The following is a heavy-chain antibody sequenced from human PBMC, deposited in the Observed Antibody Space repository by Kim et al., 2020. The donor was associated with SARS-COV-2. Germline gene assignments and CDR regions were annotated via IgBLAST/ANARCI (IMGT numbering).Heavy chain of an antibody. CDR3: ARHGEGGSGSSILDY. Sequence: SETLSLTCTVSGGSISSSSYYWGWIRQPPGKGLEWIGSIYYSGSTYYNPSLKSRVTISVDTSKNQFSLKLSSVTAADTAVYYCARHGEGGSGSSILDYWGQGTLVTVSS. CDR2: IYYSGST. J-gene: IGHJ4*02. CDR1: GGSISSSSYY. V-gene: IGHV4-39*01. D-gene: IGHD3-10*01.